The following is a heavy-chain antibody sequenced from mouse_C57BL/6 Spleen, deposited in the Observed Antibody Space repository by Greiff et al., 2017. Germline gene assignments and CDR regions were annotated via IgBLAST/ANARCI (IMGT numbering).Heavy chain of an antibody. J-gene: IGHJ3*01. CDR3: ARSLFYDGYYVAY. D-gene: IGHD2-3*01. CDR1: GYTFTSYW. CDR2: NDPSDSYT. Sequence: QVQLQQPGAELVMPGASVKLSCKASGYTFTSYWMHWVKQRPGQGLEWIGENDPSDSYTNYNQKFKGKSTLTVDKSSSTAYMQLSSLTSEDSAVYYCARSLFYDGYYVAYWGQGTLVTVSA. V-gene: IGHV1-69*01.